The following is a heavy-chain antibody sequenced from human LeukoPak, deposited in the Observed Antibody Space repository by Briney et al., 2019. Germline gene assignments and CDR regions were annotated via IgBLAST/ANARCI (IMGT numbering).Heavy chain of an antibody. J-gene: IGHJ4*02. CDR1: GFNFDRYT. CDR3: AKELDTMFFDY. V-gene: IGHV3-43*01. Sequence: GGSLRLPCAASGFNFDRYTIHWVRQAPGKGLEWVSLAGWAGGTTFYSDSVRGRFTISRDSGRKSVYLQMNSLTTDDTAFYFCAKELDTMFFDYWGQGALVTVSS. D-gene: IGHD3-10*02. CDR2: AGWAGGTT.